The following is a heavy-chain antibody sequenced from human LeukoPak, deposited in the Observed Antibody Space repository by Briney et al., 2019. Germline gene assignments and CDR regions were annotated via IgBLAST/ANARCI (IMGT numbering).Heavy chain of an antibody. Sequence: GSLRLSCAASGFTFSSYWMHWVRQAPGKGLVWVSRINSDGSSTSYADSVKGRFTISRGNAKNTLYLQMNSLRAEDTAVYYCARESSVGAHKAFDYWGQGTLVTVSS. CDR2: INSDGSST. D-gene: IGHD1-26*01. V-gene: IGHV3-74*01. CDR1: GFTFSSYW. J-gene: IGHJ4*02. CDR3: ARESSVGAHKAFDY.